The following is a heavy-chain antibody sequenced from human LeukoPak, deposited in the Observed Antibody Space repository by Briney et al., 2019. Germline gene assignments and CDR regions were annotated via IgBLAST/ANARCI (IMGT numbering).Heavy chain of an antibody. V-gene: IGHV4-61*02. Sequence: SQTLSLTCTVPGGSISSGSYYWSWIRQPAGKGLEWIGRIYTSGSTNYNPSLKSRVTISVDTSKSQFSLKLSSVTAADTAVYYCARDVDTAMDNAFDIWGQGTMVTVSS. CDR3: ARDVDTAMDNAFDI. J-gene: IGHJ3*02. D-gene: IGHD5-18*01. CDR1: GGSISSGSYY. CDR2: IYTSGST.